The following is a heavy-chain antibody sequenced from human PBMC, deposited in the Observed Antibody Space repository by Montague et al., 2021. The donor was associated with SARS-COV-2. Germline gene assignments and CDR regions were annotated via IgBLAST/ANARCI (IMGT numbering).Heavy chain of an antibody. CDR1: GFPFSSYA. D-gene: IGHD1-7*01. CDR2: ISYDGSNK. CDR3: ATELELSAFDI. V-gene: IGHV3-30*04. J-gene: IGHJ3*02. Sequence: SLRLSCAASGFPFSSYAMHWVCQAPGKGLEWVAVISYDGSNKYYVDSVKGRFTISRDNSKNTLYLQMNSLRAEDTAVYYCATELELSAFDIWGQGTMVTVSS.